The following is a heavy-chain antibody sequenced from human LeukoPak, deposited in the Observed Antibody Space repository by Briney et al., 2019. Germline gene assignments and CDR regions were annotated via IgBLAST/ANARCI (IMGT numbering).Heavy chain of an antibody. J-gene: IGHJ6*02. CDR2: INHSGST. V-gene: IGHV4-34*01. D-gene: IGHD2-2*01. Sequence: SETLSLTCAVYGGSFSGYYWSWIRQPPGKGLEWIGEINHSGSTNYNPSLKSRVTISVDTSENQFSLKLSSVTAADTAVYYCAREPIVVVPAAIDYGMDVWGQGTTVTVSS. CDR1: GGSFSGYY. CDR3: AREPIVVVPAAIDYGMDV.